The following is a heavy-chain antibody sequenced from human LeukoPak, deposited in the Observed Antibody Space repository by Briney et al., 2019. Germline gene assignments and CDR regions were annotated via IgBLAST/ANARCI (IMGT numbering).Heavy chain of an antibody. Sequence: GRSLRLSCAASGFTFSSYAMHWVRQAPGKGLEWVAIISYDGSSKYYADSVKGRFTISRDNSKNTLYLQMNSLRAEDTAVYYCARFGPYDSSGYYFDYWGQGTLVTVSS. CDR3: ARFGPYDSSGYYFDY. CDR2: ISYDGSSK. V-gene: IGHV3-30*04. J-gene: IGHJ4*02. CDR1: GFTFSSYA. D-gene: IGHD3-22*01.